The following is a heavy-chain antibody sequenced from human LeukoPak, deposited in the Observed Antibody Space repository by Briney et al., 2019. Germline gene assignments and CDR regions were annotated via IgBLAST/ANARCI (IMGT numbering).Heavy chain of an antibody. CDR1: GGSISSSNC. CDR2: IYPSGST. J-gene: IGHJ4*02. Sequence: SGTLSLTCAVSGGSISSSNCWTWVRQPPGEGLEWIGEIYPSGSTNYNPSLKSRVTISVDKSENQFSLKLNSVTAADTAVYYCARNAGNSDFDYWGQGTLVTVSS. V-gene: IGHV4-4*02. CDR3: ARNAGNSDFDY. D-gene: IGHD4-23*01.